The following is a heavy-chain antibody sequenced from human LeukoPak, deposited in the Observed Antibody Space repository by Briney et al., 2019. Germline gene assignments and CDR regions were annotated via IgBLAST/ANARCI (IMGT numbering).Heavy chain of an antibody. V-gene: IGHV3-21*01. Sequence: PGGSLRLSCAASGFTFSSYSMNWVRQAPGKGLEWVSSISSSSTYIYYADSVKGRFTISRDNAKNSLYLQMNSLRAEDTAVYYCVRESIIGTTVSYYFDYWGQGTLVTVSS. J-gene: IGHJ4*02. CDR3: VRESIIGTTVSYYFDY. CDR2: ISSSSTYI. CDR1: GFTFSSYS. D-gene: IGHD1-20*01.